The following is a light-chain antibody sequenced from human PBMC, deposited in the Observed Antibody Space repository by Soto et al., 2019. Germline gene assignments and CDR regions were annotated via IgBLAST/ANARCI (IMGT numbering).Light chain of an antibody. J-gene: IGKJ1*01. V-gene: IGKV3-15*01. CDR2: GAS. Sequence: EIVMTQSPATLSVSPGERATLSCRASQSVSSNLAWYQQKPGQAPRLLIYGASTRATGIPARFSGSGSGTEFTLTISRLQSEDCAVYYCQQYNNWPWTFGQGTKVQIQ. CDR3: QQYNNWPWT. CDR1: QSVSSN.